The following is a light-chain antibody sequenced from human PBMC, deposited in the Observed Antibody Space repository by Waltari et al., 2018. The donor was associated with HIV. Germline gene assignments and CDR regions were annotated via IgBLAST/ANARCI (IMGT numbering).Light chain of an antibody. J-gene: IGKJ3*01. CDR2: GAS. CDR3: QQYNDWPLFT. V-gene: IGKV3-15*01. Sequence: EIVMTQSPATLSVSPGDRATLSCRASQSISHNLAWYQQKPGQPPRLLIYGASTRATGVPARFSGSGSGTDFTLTINSLQSEEFAVYCCQQYNDWPLFTFGPGTKVEIK. CDR1: QSISHN.